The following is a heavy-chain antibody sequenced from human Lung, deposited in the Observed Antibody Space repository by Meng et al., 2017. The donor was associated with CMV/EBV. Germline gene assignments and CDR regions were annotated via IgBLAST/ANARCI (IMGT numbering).Heavy chain of an antibody. V-gene: IGHV2-5*01. Sequence: SCXXLVXPTPTLTLTCTFSRCSLTTNGVGLGWIRQPPGKALDWLAPLYWNDGKRYNPSPRSSPTIAKDTPRNLVVLIVTNLDSGDKATYYCAHLGTHYDFFAGYWPNRSDPGXQGTXVNGAS. CDR3: AHLGTHYDFFAGYWPNRSDP. J-gene: IGHJ5*02. D-gene: IGHD3-3*01. CDR1: RCSLTTNGVG. CDR2: LYWNDGK.